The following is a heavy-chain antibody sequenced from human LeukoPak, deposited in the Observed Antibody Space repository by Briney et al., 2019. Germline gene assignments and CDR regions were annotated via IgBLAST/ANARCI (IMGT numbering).Heavy chain of an antibody. V-gene: IGHV3-48*03. CDR3: ARQISRYCSGGSCYSGWEFYFDY. CDR2: ISSSGSSI. D-gene: IGHD2-15*01. CDR1: GCTFSSYE. Sequence: PGGSLRLSCAASGCTFSSYEMNWVRQAPGKGLGWVSYISSSGSSIHYADSVKGRFTISRDNAKNSLYLQMNSLRAEDTAVYHCARQISRYCSGGSCYSGWEFYFDYWGQGTPVTVSS. J-gene: IGHJ4*02.